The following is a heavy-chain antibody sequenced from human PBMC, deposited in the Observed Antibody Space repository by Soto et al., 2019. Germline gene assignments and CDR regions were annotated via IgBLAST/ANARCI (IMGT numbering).Heavy chain of an antibody. CDR3: ANWNDGRNYFDY. CDR2: IIPIFGTA. V-gene: IGHV1-69*06. Sequence: PAASVKVSCKASGGTFSSYAISWVRQAPGQGLEWMGGIIPIFGTANYAQKFQGRVTITADKSTSTAYMELSSLRSEDTAVYYCANWNDGRNYFDYWGQGTLVTVSS. CDR1: GGTFSSYA. D-gene: IGHD1-1*01. J-gene: IGHJ4*02.